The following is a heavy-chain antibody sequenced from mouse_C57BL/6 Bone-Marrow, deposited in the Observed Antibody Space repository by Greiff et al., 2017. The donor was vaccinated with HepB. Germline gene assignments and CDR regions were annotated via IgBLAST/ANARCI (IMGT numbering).Heavy chain of an antibody. CDR1: GYAFSSSW. D-gene: IGHD1-1*01. J-gene: IGHJ3*01. CDR3: ADYYGSSPWFDY. CDR2: IYPGDGDT. Sequence: VQLQQSGPELVKPGASVKISCKASGYAFSSSWMNWVKQRPGKGLEWSGRIYPGDGDTNYNGKFKGKATLTADKSSRTAYMQLSSLTSEDSAVYFCADYYGSSPWFDYWGQGTLVTVSA. V-gene: IGHV1-82*01.